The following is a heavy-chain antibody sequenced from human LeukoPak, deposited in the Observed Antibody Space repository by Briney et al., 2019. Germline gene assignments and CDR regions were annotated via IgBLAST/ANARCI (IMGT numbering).Heavy chain of an antibody. Sequence: SETLSLTCAVYGGSFSGYYWSWLRQPPGKGLEWIGEINHSGSTNYNPSLKSRVTISVDTSKNQFSLKLSSVTAADTAVYYCARTLEVTYSSSWAPRGAFDIWGQGTMVTVSS. J-gene: IGHJ3*02. CDR3: ARTLEVTYSSSWAPRGAFDI. D-gene: IGHD6-13*01. V-gene: IGHV4-34*01. CDR1: GGSFSGYY. CDR2: INHSGST.